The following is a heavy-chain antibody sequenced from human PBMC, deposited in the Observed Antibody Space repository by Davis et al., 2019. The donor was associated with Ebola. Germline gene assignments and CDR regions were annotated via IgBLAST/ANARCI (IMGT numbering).Heavy chain of an antibody. D-gene: IGHD2-15*01. CDR3: ARVGGSCYGY. CDR2: TNQDGIQK. J-gene: IGHJ4*02. CDR1: GFTFNNYW. V-gene: IGHV3-7*01. Sequence: PGGSLRLSCAASGFTFNNYWMGWVPQTPGRGLEWVANTNQDGIQKYYVDSVKGRFTISRDNAKNSLSLEMNSRRAEDTAVYYCARVGGSCYGYWGQGALVSVSS.